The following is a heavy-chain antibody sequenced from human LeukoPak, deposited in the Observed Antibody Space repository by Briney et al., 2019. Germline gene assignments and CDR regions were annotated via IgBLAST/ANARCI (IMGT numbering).Heavy chain of an antibody. D-gene: IGHD5-24*01. CDR1: GGSISSGSYF. CDR3: ARESVSQDGLFDL. CDR2: IFTSGDT. V-gene: IGHV4-61*02. J-gene: IGHJ3*01. Sequence: PSQTLSLTCTVSGGSISSGSYFWTWIRQPAGEELEWVGRIFTSGDTNYNPSLKSRLIISVDTSQNQFSLKLSPVTAADTAVYYCARESVSQDGLFDLWGQGTMVTVSS.